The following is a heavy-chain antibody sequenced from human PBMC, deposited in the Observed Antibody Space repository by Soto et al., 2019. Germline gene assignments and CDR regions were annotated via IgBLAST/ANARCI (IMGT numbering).Heavy chain of an antibody. V-gene: IGHV4-39*01. CDR1: GGSISTSSFY. CDR3: ARHRARNWFDP. Sequence: PSETLSLTCSVSGGSISTSSFYWGWIRQPPEKGLELIGSIFYRGNTNYNPSLKSRVTISVDTSNNQFSLNMSSVTAADTAVFYCARHRARNWFDPWGQGTLVTVSS. CDR2: IFYRGNT. J-gene: IGHJ5*02. D-gene: IGHD6-6*01.